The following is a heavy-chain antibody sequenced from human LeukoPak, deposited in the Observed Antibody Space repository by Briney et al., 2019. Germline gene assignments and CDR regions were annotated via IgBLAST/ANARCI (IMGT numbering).Heavy chain of an antibody. CDR1: SGSFSGYY. V-gene: IGHV4-34*01. Sequence: SETLSLTCAVYSGSFSGYYWSWIRQPPGKGLEWIGEFNHSGSTNYNPSLKSRVTISVDTSKNQFSLKLSSVTAADTAVYYCARGKRFYGFGEYWGQGTLVTVSS. CDR2: FNHSGST. D-gene: IGHD3-3*01. J-gene: IGHJ4*02. CDR3: ARGKRFYGFGEY.